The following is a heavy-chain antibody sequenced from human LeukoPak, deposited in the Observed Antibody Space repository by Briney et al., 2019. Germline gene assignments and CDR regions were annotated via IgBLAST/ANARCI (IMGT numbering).Heavy chain of an antibody. CDR1: AGSISTSY. V-gene: IGHV4-59*08. Sequence: SGTLSLTCTVSAGSISTSYWSWIRQPPGKGLEWFGYVYYSGATNYNPSLKSRVTISLETSTNQYSLRLTSVTAADTAVYYCARRVAVTGSYCFDHWGQGTPVTVSS. J-gene: IGHJ4*02. D-gene: IGHD6-19*01. CDR3: ARRVAVTGSYCFDH. CDR2: VYYSGAT.